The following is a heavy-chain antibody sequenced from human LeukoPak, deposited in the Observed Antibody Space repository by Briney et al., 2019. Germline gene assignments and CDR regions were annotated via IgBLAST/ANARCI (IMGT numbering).Heavy chain of an antibody. J-gene: IGHJ3*02. D-gene: IGHD2-15*01. CDR1: GFTFSSYA. Sequence: GGSLRLSSAASGFTFSSYAMSWVRQAPGKGLEWVSAISGSGGSTYYADSVKGRFTISRDNSKNTLYLQMNSLRAEDTAVYYCAKDKAIVVVVAAPRGAFDIWGQGTMVTVSS. CDR3: AKDKAIVVVVAAPRGAFDI. CDR2: ISGSGGST. V-gene: IGHV3-23*01.